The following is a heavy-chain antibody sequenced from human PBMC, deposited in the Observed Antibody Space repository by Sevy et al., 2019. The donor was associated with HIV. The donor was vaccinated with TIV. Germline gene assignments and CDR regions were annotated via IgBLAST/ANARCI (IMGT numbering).Heavy chain of an antibody. CDR3: ATDCSSTSCQNFDY. J-gene: IGHJ4*02. D-gene: IGHD2-2*01. CDR1: GYTFTGYY. V-gene: IGHV1-2*02. CDR2: INPNSGGT. Sequence: ASVKVSCKASGYTFTGYYMHWVRQAPGQGLEWMGWINPNSGGTNYAQKFQGRVTMTRDTSISTAYMELSRLRSDDTAVYYCATDCSSTSCQNFDYWGQGTLVTVSS.